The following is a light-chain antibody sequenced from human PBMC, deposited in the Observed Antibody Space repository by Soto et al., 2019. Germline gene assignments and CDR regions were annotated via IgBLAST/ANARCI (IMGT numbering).Light chain of an antibody. Sequence: QSVLTQPASVSGSPGQSITISCTGTSSDVGGYNYVSWYQQHPGKAPKLMIYEVSNRPSGVSNRFSGSKSGNTASLTISGLQAEYEADYYCSSYTSSSTPHVVFGGRTKLTV. CDR3: SSYTSSSTPHVV. CDR2: EVS. J-gene: IGLJ2*01. CDR1: SSDVGGYNY. V-gene: IGLV2-14*01.